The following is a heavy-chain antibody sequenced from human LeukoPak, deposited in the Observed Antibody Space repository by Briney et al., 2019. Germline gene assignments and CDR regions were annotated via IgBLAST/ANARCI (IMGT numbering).Heavy chain of an antibody. CDR2: IWYDGSNK. V-gene: IGHV3-33*08. CDR3: ARGGDTVTSLVAFDI. D-gene: IGHD4-17*01. Sequence: GGSLRLSCAASGFTFSSCWMHWVRQAPGKGLEWVAVIWYDGSNKYYADSVKGRFTISRDNSKNTLYLQMNSLRAEDTAVYYCARGGDTVTSLVAFDIWGQGTMVTVSS. J-gene: IGHJ3*02. CDR1: GFTFSSCW.